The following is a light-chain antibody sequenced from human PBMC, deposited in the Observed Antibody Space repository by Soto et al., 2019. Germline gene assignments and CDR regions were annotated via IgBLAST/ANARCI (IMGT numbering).Light chain of an antibody. CDR1: SSDVGTYNY. V-gene: IGLV2-8*01. Sequence: QSALTQPPSASGSPGQSVTISCTGTSSDVGTYNYVSWYQKHPGKAPKLIIYEVSKRPSGVPDRFSGSKSGNTASLTVSGLQTDDEADYYCSSYAGSNVVFGGGTKLTVL. J-gene: IGLJ2*01. CDR3: SSYAGSNVV. CDR2: EVS.